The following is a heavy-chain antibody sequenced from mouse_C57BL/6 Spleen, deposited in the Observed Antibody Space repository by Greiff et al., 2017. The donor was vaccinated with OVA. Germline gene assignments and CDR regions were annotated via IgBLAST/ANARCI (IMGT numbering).Heavy chain of an antibody. V-gene: IGHV1-82*01. CDR3: ARSDYDYDEGDFDV. D-gene: IGHD2-4*01. J-gene: IGHJ1*03. CDR1: GYAFSSSW. CDR2: IYPGDGDT. Sequence: VQLQQSGPELVKPGASVKISCKASGYAFSSSWMNWVKQRPGKGLEWIGRIYPGDGDTNYNGKFKGKATLTADKSSSTAYMQLSSLTSEDSAVYFCARSDYDYDEGDFDVWGTGTTVTVSS.